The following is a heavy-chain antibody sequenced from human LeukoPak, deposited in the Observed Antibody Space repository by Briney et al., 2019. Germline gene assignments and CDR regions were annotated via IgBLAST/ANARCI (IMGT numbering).Heavy chain of an antibody. D-gene: IGHD3-9*01. V-gene: IGHV4-59*12. CDR1: GGSISSYY. Sequence: SETLSLTCTVSGGSISSYYWSWIRQPPGKGLEWIGYIYYSGSTNYNPSLKSRVTISVDTSKNQFSLKLSSVTAADTAVYYCARDLLRYFDWTAYYYYGMDVWGQGTTVTVSS. CDR3: ARDLLRYFDWTAYYYYGMDV. CDR2: IYYSGST. J-gene: IGHJ6*02.